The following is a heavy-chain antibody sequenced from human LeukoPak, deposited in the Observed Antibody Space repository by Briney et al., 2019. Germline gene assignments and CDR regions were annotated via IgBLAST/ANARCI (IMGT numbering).Heavy chain of an antibody. CDR1: GGSISSSSYY. J-gene: IGHJ4*02. V-gene: IGHV4-39*01. CDR2: IYYSGST. D-gene: IGHD5-18*01. Sequence: SETLSLTCTVSGGSISSSSYYWGWIRQPPGKGLEWIVIIYYSGSTYYNPSLKSRVTISVDTSKNQFSLKLSSVTAADTAVYYCARQTWYSYGYIGVDFDYWGQGTLVTVSS. CDR3: ARQTWYSYGYIGVDFDY.